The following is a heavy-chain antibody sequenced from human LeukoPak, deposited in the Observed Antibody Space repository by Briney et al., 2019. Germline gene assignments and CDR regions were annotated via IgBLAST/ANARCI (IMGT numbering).Heavy chain of an antibody. CDR2: IGTAGDT. Sequence: GGSLRLSCTASGFTFSNYDMHWVRQAAGKGLEWVSGIGTAGDTYYPASVKGRFTISRENAKSSLYLQINSLSAGDTAVYYCASSPAYSSSWYAIDNWGQGTLVTVSS. CDR3: ASSPAYSSSWYAIDN. V-gene: IGHV3-13*01. D-gene: IGHD6-13*01. CDR1: GFTFSNYD. J-gene: IGHJ4*02.